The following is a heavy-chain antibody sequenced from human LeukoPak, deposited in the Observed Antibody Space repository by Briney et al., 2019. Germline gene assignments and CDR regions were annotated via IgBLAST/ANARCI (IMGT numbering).Heavy chain of an antibody. CDR1: GYTFTGYY. CDR2: INPNSGGT. Sequence: GASVKVSCKASGYTFTGYYIHWVRQAPGQGLEWMGWINPNSGGTNYAQKFQGRVTMTRDTSISTAYMELSGLTSDDTAVYYCARAINTWYFDYWGQGTLVTVSS. D-gene: IGHD6-13*01. CDR3: ARAINTWYFDY. V-gene: IGHV1-2*02. J-gene: IGHJ4*02.